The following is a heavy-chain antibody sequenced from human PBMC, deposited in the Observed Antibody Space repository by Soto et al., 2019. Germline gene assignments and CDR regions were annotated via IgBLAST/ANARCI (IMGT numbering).Heavy chain of an antibody. CDR2: ISAYNGNT. V-gene: IGHV1-18*01. CDR1: GYTFTSYG. J-gene: IGHJ6*02. D-gene: IGHD2-2*01. Sequence: ASVKVSCKASGYTFTSYGISWVRQAPGQGLEWMGWISAYNGNTNYAQKLQGRVTMTTDTSTSTAYMELSSLRSEDTAVYYCARGYCISTSCYDYYYGMDVWGQGTTVTVSS. CDR3: ARGYCISTSCYDYYYGMDV.